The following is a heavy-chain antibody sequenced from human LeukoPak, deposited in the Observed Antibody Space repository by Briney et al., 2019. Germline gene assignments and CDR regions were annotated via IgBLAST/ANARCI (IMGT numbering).Heavy chain of an antibody. CDR1: GFTFSSYA. CDR3: AKTGWYTPYHYMDV. CDR2: ISGSGGST. Sequence: QAGGSLRLSCAASGFTFSSYAMSWVRQAPGKGLEWVSAISGSGGSTYYADSVKGRFTISRDNSKNTLYLQMNSLRAEDTAVYYCAKTGWYTPYHYMDVWGKGTTVTISS. V-gene: IGHV3-23*01. J-gene: IGHJ6*03. D-gene: IGHD1-1*01.